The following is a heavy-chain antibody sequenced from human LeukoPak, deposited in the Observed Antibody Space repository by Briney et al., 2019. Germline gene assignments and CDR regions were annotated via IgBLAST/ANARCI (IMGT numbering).Heavy chain of an antibody. CDR2: TTSSAGYI. D-gene: IGHD3-22*01. CDR3: ARGPTYYDPSGFYSEY. J-gene: IGHJ4*02. CDR1: GFTFSTYS. Sequence: GGSLRLSCAASGFTFSTYSMNWVRQAPGKGLEWVSSTTSSAGYIYYADSVKGRFTISRDNAKNSLYLQMNSLRAEDTAVYYCARGPTYYDPSGFYSEYWGQGTLVPVSS. V-gene: IGHV3-21*01.